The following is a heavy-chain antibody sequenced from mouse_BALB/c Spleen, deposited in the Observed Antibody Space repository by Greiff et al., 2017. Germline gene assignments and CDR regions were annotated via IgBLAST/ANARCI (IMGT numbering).Heavy chain of an antibody. CDR1: GYAFSSYW. CDR3: ARSGYYGSTRYYFDY. V-gene: IGHV1-80*01. J-gene: IGHJ2*01. CDR2: IYPGDGDT. Sequence: QVQLQQSGAELVRPGSSVKISCKASGYAFSSYWMNWVKQRPGQGLEWIGQIYPGDGDTNYNGKFKGKATLTADKSSSTAYMQLSSLTSEDSAVYFCARSGYYGSTRYYFDYWGQGTTLTVSS. D-gene: IGHD1-1*01.